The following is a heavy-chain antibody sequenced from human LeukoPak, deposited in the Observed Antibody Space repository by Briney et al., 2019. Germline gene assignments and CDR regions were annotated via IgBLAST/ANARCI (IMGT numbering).Heavy chain of an antibody. CDR3: ATDLKKGDSGCFDY. CDR1: GYTFTGSA. V-gene: IGHV7-4-1*02. D-gene: IGHD6-19*01. Sequence: ASVKASCKASGYTFTGSALNWVRQAPGQGLEWMGWINTNTGNPTYAQGFTGRFVFSLDTSVSTAYLHISSLEAEDTAIYYCATDLKKGDSGCFDYWGQGTLVTVSP. CDR2: INTNTGNP. J-gene: IGHJ4*02.